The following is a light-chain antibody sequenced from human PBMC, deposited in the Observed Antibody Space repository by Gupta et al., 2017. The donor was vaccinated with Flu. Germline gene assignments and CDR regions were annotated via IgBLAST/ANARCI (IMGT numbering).Light chain of an antibody. V-gene: IGLV2-11*01. J-gene: IGLJ2*01. CDR2: NVT. Sequence: QSGTISCTGTSSDVGHYNYVSWYQQRPVKPPKLIIYNVTERPSGVPGRFTGSKSGNTASLTISELQTEDEGDYHCCAFGVDPPFGGGTKLTVL. CDR1: SSDVGHYNY. CDR3: CAFGVDPP.